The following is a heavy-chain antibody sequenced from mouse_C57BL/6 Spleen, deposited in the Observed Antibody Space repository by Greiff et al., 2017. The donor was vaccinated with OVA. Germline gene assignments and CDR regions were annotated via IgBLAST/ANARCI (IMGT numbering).Heavy chain of an antibody. CDR1: GFTFSDYG. V-gene: IGHV5-17*01. CDR3: ARRNGSSYNYAMDY. D-gene: IGHD1-1*01. J-gene: IGHJ4*01. CDR2: ISSGSSTI. Sequence: EVQGVESGGGLVKPGGSLKLSCAASGFTFSDYGMHWVRQAPEKGLEWVAYISSGSSTIYYAATVKGRFTISRDNDKNTLFLQMTSLRSEDTAMYYCARRNGSSYNYAMDYWGQGTSVTVSS.